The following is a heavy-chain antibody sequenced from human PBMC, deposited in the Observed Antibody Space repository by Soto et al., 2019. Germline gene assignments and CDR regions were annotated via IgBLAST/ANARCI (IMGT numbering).Heavy chain of an antibody. CDR2: IYPGDSDT. V-gene: IGHV5-51*01. D-gene: IGHD6-6*01. Sequence: GESLKISCNGSGYSFTIYWIGWVRQMPGKGLEWMGIIYPGDSDTRYSPSFQGQVTISADKSISTAYLQWSSLKASDTAMYYCARLIYSSSSPFDYWGQGTLVTVSS. CDR3: ARLIYSSSSPFDY. CDR1: GYSFTIYW. J-gene: IGHJ4*02.